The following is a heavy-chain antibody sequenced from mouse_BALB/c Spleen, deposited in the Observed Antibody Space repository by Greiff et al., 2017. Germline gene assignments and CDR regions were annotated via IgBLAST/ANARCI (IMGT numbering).Heavy chain of an antibody. CDR3: ARMGLRREAMDY. J-gene: IGHJ4*01. CDR1: GDSITSGY. V-gene: IGHV3-8*02. D-gene: IGHD2-4*01. Sequence: EVQRVESGPSLVKPSQTLSLTCSVTGDSITSGYWNWIRKFPGNKLEYMGYISYSGSTYYNPSLKSRISITRDTSKNQYYLQLNSVTTEDTATYYCARMGLRREAMDYWGQGTSVTVSS. CDR2: ISYSGST.